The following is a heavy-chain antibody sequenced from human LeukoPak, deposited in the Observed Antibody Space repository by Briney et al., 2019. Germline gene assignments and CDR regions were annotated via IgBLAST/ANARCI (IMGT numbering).Heavy chain of an antibody. V-gene: IGHV3-33*01. Sequence: GALRLSCAASGFTFSNYGMHWVRPAPGKGLEWVAVIWYDGSKKYYADSVKGRFTISRDNSKNTLYLQMNSLSAEDTAVYYCARDSRGATGLDYWGQGTLVTVSS. CDR2: IWYDGSKK. D-gene: IGHD5-12*01. J-gene: IGHJ4*02. CDR3: ARDSRGATGLDY. CDR1: GFTFSNYG.